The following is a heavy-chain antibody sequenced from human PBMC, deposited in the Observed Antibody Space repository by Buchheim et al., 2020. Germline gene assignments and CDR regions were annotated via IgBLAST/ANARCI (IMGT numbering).Heavy chain of an antibody. CDR1: CFNFSTFS. J-gene: IGHJ4*01. CDR3: SRRYYYNGSVHQQAYY. V-gene: IGHV3-21*01. CDR2: ISSSSRYL. Sequence: FPQVESGGGMVKTAGYLRLSCAAFCFNFSTFSMNWVRQATGKGLEWVSSISSSSRYLYYADSVKGRFTISRDTDKTSMYLQMNSLRAEDTSVYYCSRRYYYNGSVHQQAYY. D-gene: IGHD3-22*01.